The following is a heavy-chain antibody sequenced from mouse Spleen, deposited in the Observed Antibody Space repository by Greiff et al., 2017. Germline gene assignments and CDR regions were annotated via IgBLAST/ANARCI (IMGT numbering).Heavy chain of an antibody. J-gene: IGHJ4*01. Sequence: EVQLQESGPGLVKPSQSLSLTCSVTGYSITSGYYWNWIRQFPGNKLEWMGYISYDGSNNYNPSLKNRISITRDTSKNQFFLKLNSVTTEDTATYYCAREGIYDEYAMDYWGQGTSVTVSS. CDR2: ISYDGSN. D-gene: IGHD2-3*01. CDR1: GYSITSGYY. V-gene: IGHV3-6*01. CDR3: AREGIYDEYAMDY.